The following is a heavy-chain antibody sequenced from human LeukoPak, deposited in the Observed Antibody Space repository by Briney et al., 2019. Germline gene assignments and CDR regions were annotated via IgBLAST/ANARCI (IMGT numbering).Heavy chain of an antibody. CDR2: TQYKSKLYN. Sequence: SHTLSLICGIWGDIFSSKSAAWDSGRQSPSRGLEWLESTQYKSKLYNDYAVYMKNRITISPDTSKNEFSVHLISLTPEDPAVYFCARGAGSAAGTLDPLTGLDVWSRGTTVSVSS. D-gene: IGHD6-13*01. J-gene: IGHJ6*04. CDR1: GDIFSSKSAA. CDR3: ARGAGSAAGTLDPLTGLDV. V-gene: IGHV6-1*01.